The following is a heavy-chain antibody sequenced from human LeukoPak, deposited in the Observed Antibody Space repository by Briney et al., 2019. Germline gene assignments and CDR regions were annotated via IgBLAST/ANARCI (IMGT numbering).Heavy chain of an antibody. J-gene: IGHJ4*02. CDR3: ARPQEEDGYNYNWAFDY. Sequence: ASVKVSCKASGYTFTNYGISWVRQAPGQGLEWMGWISAYNGNTNYAQKFQGRVTMTTDTSTSTAYMELRSLRSDDTAVYYCARPQEEDGYNYNWAFDYWGQGTLVTVSS. V-gene: IGHV1-18*01. CDR1: GYTFTNYG. CDR2: ISAYNGNT. D-gene: IGHD5-24*01.